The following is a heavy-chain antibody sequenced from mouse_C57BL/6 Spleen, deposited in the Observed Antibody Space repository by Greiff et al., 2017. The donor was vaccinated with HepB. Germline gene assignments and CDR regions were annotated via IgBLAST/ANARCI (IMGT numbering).Heavy chain of an antibody. CDR1: GYTFTSYW. CDR2: IHPNSGST. J-gene: IGHJ3*01. D-gene: IGHD2-3*01. Sequence: VQLQQPGAELVKPGASVKLSCKASGYTFTSYWMHWVKQRPGQGLEWIGMIHPNSGSTNYNEKFKSKATLTVDKSSSTAYMQLSSLTSEDSAVYYCARPPIYDGYYPFAYWGQGTLVTVSA. V-gene: IGHV1-64*01. CDR3: ARPPIYDGYYPFAY.